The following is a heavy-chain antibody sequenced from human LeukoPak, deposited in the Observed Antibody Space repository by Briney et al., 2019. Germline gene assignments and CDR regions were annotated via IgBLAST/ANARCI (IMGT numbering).Heavy chain of an antibody. V-gene: IGHV5-51*01. Sequence: GESLKISCKALGYSFTTYWIAWVRQMPGRGLDWMGIIYPGDSDTTYSPSFQGQVTIPVDKSISTAYLQWSSLKASDTAMYYCARRGYDSSGYTDAFDIWGQGTMVTVSS. CDR3: ARRGYDSSGYTDAFDI. J-gene: IGHJ3*02. D-gene: IGHD3-22*01. CDR2: IYPGDSDT. CDR1: GYSFTTYW.